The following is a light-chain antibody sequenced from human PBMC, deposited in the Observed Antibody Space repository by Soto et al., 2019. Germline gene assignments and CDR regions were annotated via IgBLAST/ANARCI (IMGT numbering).Light chain of an antibody. Sequence: IQLTQSPSSLSASVGDRVTITCRASQGLSSYLARYQQKPGKAPKLLIYAASTLQSGVPSRFSGSGSGTDFTLTISSLQPEDFATYYCQQLNDYPITFGQGTRLEIK. CDR1: QGLSSY. CDR3: QQLNDYPIT. J-gene: IGKJ5*01. CDR2: AAS. V-gene: IGKV1-9*01.